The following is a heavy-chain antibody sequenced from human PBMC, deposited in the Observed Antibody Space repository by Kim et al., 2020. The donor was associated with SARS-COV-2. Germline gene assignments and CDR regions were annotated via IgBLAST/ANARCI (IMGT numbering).Heavy chain of an antibody. V-gene: IGHV3-15*01. CDR3: TTDDTVYYYYYGMDV. D-gene: IGHD4-17*01. J-gene: IGHJ6*02. Sequence: APVKGRFTISRDDSKNTLYLQMNSLKTEDTAVYYCTTDDTVYYYYYGMDVWGQGTTVTVSS.